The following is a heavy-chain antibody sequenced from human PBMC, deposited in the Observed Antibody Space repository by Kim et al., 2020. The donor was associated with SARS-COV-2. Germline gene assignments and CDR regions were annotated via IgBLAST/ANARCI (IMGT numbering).Heavy chain of an antibody. CDR2: IYHSGST. Sequence: SETLSLTCAVSGGSISSSNWWSWVRQPPGKGLEWIGEIYHSGSTNYNPSLKSRVTISVDKSKNQFSLKLSSVTAADTAVYYCARRPSGWPHPLPFDYWGQGTLVTVSS. CDR3: ARRPSGWPHPLPFDY. V-gene: IGHV4-4*02. CDR1: GGSISSSNW. D-gene: IGHD6-19*01. J-gene: IGHJ4*02.